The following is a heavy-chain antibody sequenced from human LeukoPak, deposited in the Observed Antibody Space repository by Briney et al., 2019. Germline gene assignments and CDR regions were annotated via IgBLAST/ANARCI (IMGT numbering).Heavy chain of an antibody. J-gene: IGHJ4*02. CDR2: IYYSGST. Sequence: SETLSLTCTVSGGSINSGTHYWAWIRQHPGKGLEWSVYIYYSGSTYYNPSLKSRVTIPLDPSKSQFSLNLSSVTAADPAIYGCARGAAAALDYWGQGTLVTVSS. CDR1: GGSINSGTHY. V-gene: IGHV4-31*03. CDR3: ARGAAAALDY. D-gene: IGHD6-13*01.